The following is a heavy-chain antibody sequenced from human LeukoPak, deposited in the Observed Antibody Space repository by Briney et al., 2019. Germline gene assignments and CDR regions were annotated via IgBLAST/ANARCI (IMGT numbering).Heavy chain of an antibody. CDR2: IRSKTNSYAT. D-gene: IGHD3-10*02. J-gene: IGHJ6*04. Sequence: GGSLRLSCAASGFTFSGSAMHWVRQASGKGVEWVGRIRSKTNSYATSYAASVKGRFALSRDDSKNTAYLQMNSLRAEDTAVYYCAELGITMIGGVWGKGTTVTISS. CDR1: GFTFSGSA. CDR3: AELGITMIGGV. V-gene: IGHV3-73*01.